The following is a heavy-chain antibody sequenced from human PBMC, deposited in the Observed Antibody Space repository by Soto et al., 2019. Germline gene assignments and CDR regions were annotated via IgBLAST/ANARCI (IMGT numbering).Heavy chain of an antibody. CDR3: AKDGASGSYPPYYYYGMDV. CDR2: ISASGGNA. CDR1: GFTFSSYA. J-gene: IGHJ6*02. V-gene: IGHV3-23*01. Sequence: EVQLLESGGGLVQPGGSLRLSCAASGFTFSSYAMSWVRQAPGKGLEWVSSISASGGNAYYADSVKGRFTISRDNSKNTLRLQMNSLRADDTAVYYCAKDGASGSYPPYYYYGMDVWGQGTTVTVSS. D-gene: IGHD1-26*01.